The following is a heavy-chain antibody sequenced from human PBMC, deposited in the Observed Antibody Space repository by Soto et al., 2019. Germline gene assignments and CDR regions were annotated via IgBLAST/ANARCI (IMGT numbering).Heavy chain of an antibody. V-gene: IGHV1-46*01. J-gene: IGHJ5*02. D-gene: IGHD2-2*01. CDR2: INPSGGST. Sequence: ASVKVSCKASGYTFTGYYMHWVRQAPGQGLEWMGIINPSGGSTSYAQKFQGRVTMTRDTSTSTAYMELRSLRSDDTAVYYCARDLSCSSTSCHRRSYNWFDPWGQGTLVTVSS. CDR1: GYTFTGYY. CDR3: ARDLSCSSTSCHRRSYNWFDP.